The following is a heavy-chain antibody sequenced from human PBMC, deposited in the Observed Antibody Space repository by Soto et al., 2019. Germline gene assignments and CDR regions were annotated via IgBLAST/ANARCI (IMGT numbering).Heavy chain of an antibody. D-gene: IGHD6-13*01. CDR1: GGSVSSGSCY. J-gene: IGHJ4*02. Sequence: SETLSLTCTVSGGSVSSGSCYWSWIRQPPGKGLELIVYIYYSGITNYNPSLKSRVTISVDTSKNQLSLKLSSVTAADTAVYYCATAEAGIAAGFDYWGQGTLLTVSS. CDR3: ATAEAGIAAGFDY. CDR2: IYYSGIT. V-gene: IGHV4-61*01.